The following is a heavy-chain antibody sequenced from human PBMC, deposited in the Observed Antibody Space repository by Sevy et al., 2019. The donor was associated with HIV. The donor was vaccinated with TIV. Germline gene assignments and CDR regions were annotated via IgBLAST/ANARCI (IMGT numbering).Heavy chain of an antibody. D-gene: IGHD4-17*01. CDR3: ARDLPPSATTVAHFDY. J-gene: IGHJ4*02. Sequence: GESLRLSCAASGFMFSSYDMNWVRQAPGKGLEWVSYISSTGSTLNYADSVRGRFTISRDNAKNSVFLQMNSLRAEDTAFYYCARDLPPSATTVAHFDYWGQGSLVTVSS. CDR2: ISSTGSTL. CDR1: GFMFSSYD. V-gene: IGHV3-48*03.